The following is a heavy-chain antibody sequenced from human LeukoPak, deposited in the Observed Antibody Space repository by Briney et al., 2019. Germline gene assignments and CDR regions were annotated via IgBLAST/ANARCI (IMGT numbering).Heavy chain of an antibody. CDR3: EKPPYDISTGYPFDY. D-gene: IGHD3-9*01. J-gene: IGHJ4*02. CDR1: GYSFTSYW. Sequence: GESLKISCKGSGYSFTSYWIFWVRQMPGKGLEWMGRIDPTDSYTNYSPSFQGHVTISADKSISTAYLQWNSLKASDTALYYYEKPPYDISTGYPFDYWGQGTLVTVSS. CDR2: IDPTDSYT. V-gene: IGHV5-10-1*01.